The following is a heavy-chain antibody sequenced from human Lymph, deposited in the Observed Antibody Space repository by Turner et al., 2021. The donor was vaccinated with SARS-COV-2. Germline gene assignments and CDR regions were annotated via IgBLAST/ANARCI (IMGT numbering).Heavy chain of an antibody. CDR1: GFTFSTYS. CDR2: ISSSSSYI. Sequence: EVQLVESGGGLVKPGGSLRLSCAASGFTFSTYSMNWVRQAPGKGLEWISSISSSSSYIYYADSVKGRFTSSRDDAKNSLYLQMNSLRAEDTAVYYCARDIPTTADYFDYWGQGTLVTVSS. CDR3: ARDIPTTADYFDY. D-gene: IGHD4-17*01. J-gene: IGHJ4*02. V-gene: IGHV3-21*01.